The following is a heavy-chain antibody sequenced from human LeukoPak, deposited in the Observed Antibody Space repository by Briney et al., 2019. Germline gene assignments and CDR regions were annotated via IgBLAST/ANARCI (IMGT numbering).Heavy chain of an antibody. Sequence: GGSLRLSCAASGFTFSDYYMTWIRQAPGKGPEYISYISGLGSETFYADSVKGRFTISRDNGRNALYLHMSTLRGEGMVVYYCARGQWVDYWGQGTLVAVSS. CDR3: ARGQWVDY. CDR2: ISGLGSET. CDR1: GFTFSDYY. J-gene: IGHJ4*02. D-gene: IGHD6-19*01. V-gene: IGHV3-11*01.